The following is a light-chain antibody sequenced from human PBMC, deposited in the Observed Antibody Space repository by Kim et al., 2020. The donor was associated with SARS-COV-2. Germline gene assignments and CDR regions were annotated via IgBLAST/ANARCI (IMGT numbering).Light chain of an antibody. Sequence: GQSITISCTGTSSDIGAYNYVSWYQQHPGKPPQLIIYEVSKRPSGVSDRFSGSKSGNTASLTISGLQAEDEADYYCSSYASSIIYVFGGGTKVTVL. J-gene: IGLJ3*02. CDR3: SSYASSIIYV. CDR1: SSDIGAYNY. CDR2: EVS. V-gene: IGLV2-14*01.